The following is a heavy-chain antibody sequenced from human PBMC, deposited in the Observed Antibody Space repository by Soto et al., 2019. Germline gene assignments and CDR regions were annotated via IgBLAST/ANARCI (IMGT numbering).Heavy chain of an antibody. Sequence: PSETLSLTCAVYGGSFSGYYWSWIRQPPGKGLEWIGEINHSGSTNYNPSLKSRVTISVDTSKNQFSLKLSSVTAADTAVYYCARVRYYDSSGYYYVYHQHLYYFDYWGQGTLVTVSS. J-gene: IGHJ4*02. CDR1: GGSFSGYY. CDR3: ARVRYYDSSGYYYVYHQHLYYFDY. D-gene: IGHD3-22*01. V-gene: IGHV4-34*01. CDR2: INHSGST.